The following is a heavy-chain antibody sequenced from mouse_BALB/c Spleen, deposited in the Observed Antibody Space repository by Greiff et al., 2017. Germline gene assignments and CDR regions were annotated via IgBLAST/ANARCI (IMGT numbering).Heavy chain of an antibody. D-gene: IGHD2-10*01. J-gene: IGHJ4*01. CDR3: ARAYYGNYGGAMDY. Sequence: EVKLMESGGGLVKPGGSLKLSCAASGFTFSSYAMSWVRQSPEKRLEWVAEISSGGSYTYYPDTVTGRFTISRDNAKNTLYLEMSSLRSEDTAMYYCARAYYGNYGGAMDYWGQGTSVTVSS. V-gene: IGHV5-9-4*01. CDR2: ISSGGSYT. CDR1: GFTFSSYA.